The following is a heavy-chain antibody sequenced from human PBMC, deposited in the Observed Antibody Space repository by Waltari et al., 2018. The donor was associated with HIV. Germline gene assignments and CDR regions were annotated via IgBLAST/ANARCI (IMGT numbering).Heavy chain of an antibody. D-gene: IGHD5-18*01. V-gene: IGHV4-39*01. CDR2: IYYSGST. CDR3: ARLRIQGNFQH. J-gene: IGHJ1*01. Sequence: QLQLQESGPGLVKPSETLSLTCTVSGGSISSSSYYWGWIRQPPGKGLEWIGSIYYSGSTYYNPSLKSRVTISVDTSKNQFSLKLSSVTAADTAVYYCARLRIQGNFQHRGQGTLVTVSS. CDR1: GGSISSSSYY.